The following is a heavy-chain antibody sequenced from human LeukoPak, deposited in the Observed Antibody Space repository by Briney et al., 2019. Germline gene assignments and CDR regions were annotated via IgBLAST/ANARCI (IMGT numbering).Heavy chain of an antibody. CDR3: ASAIRTPTVPDY. CDR1: GGSFSGYY. D-gene: IGHD4-17*01. CDR2: INHSGST. Sequence: SETLSLTCAVYGGSFSGYYWSWIRQPPGKGLEWIGEINHSGSTNYNPSLKSRVTISVDTSKNQFSLKLSSVTAADTAVYYYASAIRTPTVPDYWGQGTLVTVSS. V-gene: IGHV4-34*01. J-gene: IGHJ4*02.